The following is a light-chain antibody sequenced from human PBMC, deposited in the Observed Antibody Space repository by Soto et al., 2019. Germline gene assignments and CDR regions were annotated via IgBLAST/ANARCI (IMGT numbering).Light chain of an antibody. CDR3: QQYGSSPYT. J-gene: IGKJ2*01. CDR2: GAS. CDR1: QSVRNNY. V-gene: IGKV3-20*01. Sequence: EILLTQSPGTLSLSPGERATLSCRASQSVRNNYLAWYQQKPGQAPRLLIYGASGRATGIPDRFSGSGSGTDFTLTISRLEPEDFVVYYCQQYGSSPYTFGQGTKLEI.